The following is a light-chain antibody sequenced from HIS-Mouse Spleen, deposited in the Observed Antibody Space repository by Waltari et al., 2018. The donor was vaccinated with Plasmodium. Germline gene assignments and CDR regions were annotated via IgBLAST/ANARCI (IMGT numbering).Light chain of an antibody. J-gene: IGLJ2*01. CDR2: EGS. V-gene: IGLV2-23*03. Sequence: QSALTQPASVSGSPGQSITISCTGTSSDVGSYNLVSWYKQHPGKAPKLMVYEGSKRPSGVSNRVSGSKSGNTASLTSSGLQAEDEADYYCCSYAGSSTFVVFGGGTKLTVL. CDR1: SSDVGSYNL. CDR3: CSYAGSSTFVV.